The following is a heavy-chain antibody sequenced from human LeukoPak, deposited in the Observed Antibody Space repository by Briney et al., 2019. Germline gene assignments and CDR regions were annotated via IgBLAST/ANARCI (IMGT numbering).Heavy chain of an antibody. CDR3: ARLSPPDYYDSSGYYYPN. Sequence: SGPALVKPTQTLTLTCTFPGFSLSTSGMCVSCIRQPPGKALEWLTRIDWDDDKYYSTSLKTRLTISKDTSKNQVVLTMTNMDPVDTATYYCARLSPPDYYDSSGYYYPNWGQGTLVTVSS. CDR2: IDWDDDK. J-gene: IGHJ4*02. D-gene: IGHD3-22*01. V-gene: IGHV2-70*11. CDR1: GFSLSTSGMC.